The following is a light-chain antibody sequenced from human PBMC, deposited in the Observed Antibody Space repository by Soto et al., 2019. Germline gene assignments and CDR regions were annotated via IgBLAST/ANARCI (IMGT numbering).Light chain of an antibody. V-gene: IGKV1-6*01. CDR3: LQDYNSLRT. J-gene: IGKJ1*01. CDR1: QGIRND. Sequence: AIQMTQSPSSLSASVGDRVTITCRASQGIRNDLGWYQQKPGKAPKLLIYAASSLQSGVPSRFSGSGSGTDFTLTISSLQPEDVPTYYCLQDYNSLRTFGQGTKVEIK. CDR2: AAS.